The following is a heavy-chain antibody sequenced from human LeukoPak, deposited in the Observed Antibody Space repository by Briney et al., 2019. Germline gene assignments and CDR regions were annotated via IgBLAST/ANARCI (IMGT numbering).Heavy chain of an antibody. D-gene: IGHD1-26*01. Sequence: SESLSLTCVVYGGSFSGYYWSWIRQPPGKGLEWIGEIHPSGSTNYNPSLKSRVTISVDTSKNQFSLKLSSVTAADTAVYFCSRGSDTYKSGVDWGQGTLVTVSS. CDR3: SRGSDTYKSGVD. V-gene: IGHV4-34*01. J-gene: IGHJ4*02. CDR1: GGSFSGYY. CDR2: IHPSGST.